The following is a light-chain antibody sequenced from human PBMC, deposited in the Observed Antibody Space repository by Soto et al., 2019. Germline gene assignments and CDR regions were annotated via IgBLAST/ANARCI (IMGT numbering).Light chain of an antibody. CDR3: QQYDNWPPFFT. CDR2: GAS. CDR1: QNIGTN. V-gene: IGKV3-15*01. Sequence: EVVMTQSPATLSVSPGDRATLSCRASQNIGTNVAWYQHKPGQAPRLLIYGASTRATDIPPRFSGSGSGSEFSLTVSSLQSEDFAVYCCQQYDNWPPFFTFGPGTQVDIQ. J-gene: IGKJ3*01.